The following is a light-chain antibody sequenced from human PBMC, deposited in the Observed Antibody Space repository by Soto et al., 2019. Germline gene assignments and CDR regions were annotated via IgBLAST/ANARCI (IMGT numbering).Light chain of an antibody. CDR3: QQYGSSPIT. Sequence: EIVLTQSPGTLSLSPGERATLSCRASQSVSSNFLAWYQQKPGQAPRLLIYGASSRATGIPDRFSGSGSGTGFTLIISRLEPEDFAVYYCQQYGSSPITFGQGTRLEIK. CDR2: GAS. V-gene: IGKV3-20*01. J-gene: IGKJ5*01. CDR1: QSVSSNF.